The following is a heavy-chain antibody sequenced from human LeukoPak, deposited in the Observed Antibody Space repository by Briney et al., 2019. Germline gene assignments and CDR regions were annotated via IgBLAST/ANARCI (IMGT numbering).Heavy chain of an antibody. CDR1: GFTVSGNY. V-gene: IGHV3-53*01. D-gene: IGHD3-22*01. Sequence: QPGGSLRLSCAVSGFTVSGNYMSWVRQAPGKGLEWVSLIYSGGTTYYADSVKGRFTISRDNSKNTLYLQMNSLRAEDTAVYYCARDLYRIVVVPHYFDYWGQGTLVTVSS. CDR3: ARDLYRIVVVPHYFDY. CDR2: IYSGGTT. J-gene: IGHJ4*02.